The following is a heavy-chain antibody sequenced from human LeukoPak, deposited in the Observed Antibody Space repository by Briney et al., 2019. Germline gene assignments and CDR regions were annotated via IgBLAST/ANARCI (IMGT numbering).Heavy chain of an antibody. V-gene: IGHV4-39*01. J-gene: IGHJ5*02. Sequence: PSETLSLTCTVSGGSISSSSYYWGWIRQPPGKGLEWIGSISYSGSTYYNPSLKSRVAISIDTSKNQFSLKLSSVTAADTAVYYCARRSGWYARWFDPWGQGTLVTVSS. CDR2: ISYSGST. CDR3: ARRSGWYARWFDP. D-gene: IGHD6-19*01. CDR1: GGSISSSSYY.